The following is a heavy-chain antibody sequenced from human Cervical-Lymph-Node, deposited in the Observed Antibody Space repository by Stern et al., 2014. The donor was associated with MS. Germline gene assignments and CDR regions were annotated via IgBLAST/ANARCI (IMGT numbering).Heavy chain of an antibody. CDR1: GYSLTNTW. J-gene: IGHJ4*02. CDR3: ARGRGIALRPDY. V-gene: IGHV5-51*03. Sequence: VQLVESGAELKKPGESLRISCKGSGYSLTNTWIGWVRQMPGKGLEWMGIIYPGDSETRYSPSFQGQVTISADKSINTAYLQWSSLKASDTAMYYCARGRGIALRPDYWGQGTLVTVSS. CDR2: IYPGDSET. D-gene: IGHD6-13*01.